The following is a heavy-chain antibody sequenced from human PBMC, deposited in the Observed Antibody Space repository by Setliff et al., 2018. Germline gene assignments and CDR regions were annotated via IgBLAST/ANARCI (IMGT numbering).Heavy chain of an antibody. Sequence: GASVKVSCKASGYTFTGYYMHWVRQAPGQGLEWMGWINPNSGGTNYAQKFQGWVTMTRDTSISTAYMELSRLRSDDTAVYYCTRDFLGATASFDIWGQGTMVTVSS. CDR2: INPNSGGT. CDR3: TRDFLGATASFDI. J-gene: IGHJ3*02. V-gene: IGHV1-2*04. CDR1: GYTFTGYY. D-gene: IGHD3-3*01.